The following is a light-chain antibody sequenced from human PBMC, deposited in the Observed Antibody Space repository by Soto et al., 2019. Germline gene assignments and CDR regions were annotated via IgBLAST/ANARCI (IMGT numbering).Light chain of an antibody. J-gene: IGKJ1*01. CDR2: AAS. V-gene: IGKV1-27*01. Sequence: DIQVTQSPSSLSVFVGDRVTITCRASQDIGNFLAWYRQKPGKVPKLLIYAASTLQSGVPSRFSGSGSGTEFTLTISSLQPDDFATYYCQQYNSYSFGQGTKVDI. CDR1: QDIGNF. CDR3: QQYNSYS.